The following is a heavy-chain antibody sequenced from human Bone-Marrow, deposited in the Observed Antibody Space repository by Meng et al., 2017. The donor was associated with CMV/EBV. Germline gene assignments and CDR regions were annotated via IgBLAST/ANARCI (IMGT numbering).Heavy chain of an antibody. D-gene: IGHD1-1*01. Sequence: SVKVSCKASGGTFSSYAISWVRQAPGQGLEWMGGIIPIFGTANYAQKFQGRVTITTDESTSTAYMELSSLRSEDTAVYYCARGLGLEPARNWFDAWGQGTLVTVYS. CDR1: GGTFSSYA. V-gene: IGHV1-69*05. J-gene: IGHJ5*02. CDR2: IIPIFGTA. CDR3: ARGLGLEPARNWFDA.